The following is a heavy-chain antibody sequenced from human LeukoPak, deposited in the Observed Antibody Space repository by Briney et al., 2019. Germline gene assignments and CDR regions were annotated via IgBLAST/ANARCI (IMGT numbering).Heavy chain of an antibody. J-gene: IGHJ4*02. V-gene: IGHV3-53*04. D-gene: IGHD2/OR15-2a*01. CDR2: IYSGGDT. CDR1: GVTISSDY. Sequence: GGSLRLSCAASGVTISSDYMSWVRQAPGKGLEWVSLIYSGGDTYYAESVRGRFTISRHNSKNTLFLQMDGVRTEDTAIYYCANRMTFGGQGTRVTVSS. CDR3: ANRMTF.